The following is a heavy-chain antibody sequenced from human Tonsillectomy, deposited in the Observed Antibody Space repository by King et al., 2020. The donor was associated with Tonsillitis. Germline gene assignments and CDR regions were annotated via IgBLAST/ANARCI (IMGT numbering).Heavy chain of an antibody. CDR2: IYYSGST. D-gene: IGHD6-19*01. J-gene: IGHJ2*01. Sequence: QLQESGPGLVKPSETLSLTCTVSGGSISSSSYYWGWIRQPPGKGLEWIGRIYYSGSTYYNPSLKSRVTISVDTSKNQFSLKLSSVTAADTAVYYCARQLYSSGWSLGYFDLWGRGTLVTVSS. CDR1: GGSISSSSYY. V-gene: IGHV4-39*01. CDR3: ARQLYSSGWSLGYFDL.